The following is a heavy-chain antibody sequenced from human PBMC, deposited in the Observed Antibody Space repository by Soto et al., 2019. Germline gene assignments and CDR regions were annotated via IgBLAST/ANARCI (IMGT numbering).Heavy chain of an antibody. J-gene: IGHJ6*02. CDR3: ARVCGGDCHYGMDV. CDR2: IYYSGST. D-gene: IGHD2-21*02. CDR1: GGSISSGGYY. V-gene: IGHV4-31*03. Sequence: SETLSLTCTVSGGSISSGGYYWSWIRQHPGKGLEWIGYIYYSGSTYYNPSLKSRVTISVDTSKSQFSLKLSSVTAADTAVYYCARVCGGDCHYGMDVWGQGTTVTV.